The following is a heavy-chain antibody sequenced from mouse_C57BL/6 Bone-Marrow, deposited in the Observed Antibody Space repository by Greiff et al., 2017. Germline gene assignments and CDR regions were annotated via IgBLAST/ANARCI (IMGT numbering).Heavy chain of an antibody. CDR2: IDPETGGT. CDR3: TPSTVVAGQFAY. J-gene: IGHJ3*01. D-gene: IGHD1-1*01. V-gene: IGHV1-15*01. CDR1: GYTFTDYE. Sequence: VQLQQSGAELVRPGASVTLSCKASGYTFTDYEMHWVKQTPVHGLEWIGAIDPETGGTAYNQKFKGKAILTADKSSSTAYMELRSLTSEDSAVYYCTPSTVVAGQFAYWGQGTLVTVSA.